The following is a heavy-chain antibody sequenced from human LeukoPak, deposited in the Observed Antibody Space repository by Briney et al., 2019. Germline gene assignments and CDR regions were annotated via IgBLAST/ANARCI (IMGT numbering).Heavy chain of an antibody. CDR3: AAAFEWELSQSYYFDY. CDR1: GFTFTSSA. D-gene: IGHD1-26*01. J-gene: IGHJ4*02. V-gene: IGHV1-58*02. Sequence: GTSVKVSCKASGFTFTSSAMQWVRQARGQRVEWIGWIVVGSGNTNYAQKFQERVTITRDMSTSTAYMELSSLRSEDTAVYYCAAAFEWELSQSYYFDYWGQGTLVTVSS. CDR2: IVVGSGNT.